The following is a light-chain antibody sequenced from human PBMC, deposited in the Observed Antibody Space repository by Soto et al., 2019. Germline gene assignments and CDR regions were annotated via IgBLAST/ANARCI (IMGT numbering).Light chain of an antibody. CDR1: QSINSW. CDR2: DTS. Sequence: EIQMTQSPSTLAASVGDRVTITCRASQSINSWLAWYQQKPGKAPKLLIYDTSSLQSGVPSRFRGSTSGTEFTLTISSLQPDDFATYYCQQYNSYSRSFGGGTKVDIK. V-gene: IGKV1-5*01. J-gene: IGKJ4*01. CDR3: QQYNSYSRS.